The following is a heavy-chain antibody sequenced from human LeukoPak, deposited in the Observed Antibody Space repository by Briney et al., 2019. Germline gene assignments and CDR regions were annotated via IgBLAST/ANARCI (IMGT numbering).Heavy chain of an antibody. J-gene: IGHJ4*02. CDR2: IYYSGST. D-gene: IGHD6-13*01. CDR3: ARLSIAAAGRGFDY. CDR1: GGSISSSSYY. V-gene: IGHV4-39*01. Sequence: PSETLSLTCTVSGGSISSSSYYWGWIRQPPGKGLEWIGSIYYSGSTYYNPSLKRRVTISVDTSKTQFSLKLSSVTAADTAVYYCARLSIAAAGRGFDYWGQGTLVTASS.